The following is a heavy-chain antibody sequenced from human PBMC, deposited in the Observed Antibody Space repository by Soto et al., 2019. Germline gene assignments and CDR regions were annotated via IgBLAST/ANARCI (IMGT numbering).Heavy chain of an antibody. V-gene: IGHV3-49*04. CDR1: GFTFGDYA. D-gene: IGHD2-2*01. CDR3: TRDLGADIEVVPAAESAFDI. CDR2: IRSKAYGGTT. J-gene: IGHJ3*02. Sequence: GGSLRLSCTASGFTFGDYAMSWVRQAPGKGLEWVGFIRSKAYGGTTEYAASVKGRFTISRDDSKSIAYLQMNSLKTEDTAVYYCTRDLGADIEVVPAAESAFDIWGQGTMVTVSS.